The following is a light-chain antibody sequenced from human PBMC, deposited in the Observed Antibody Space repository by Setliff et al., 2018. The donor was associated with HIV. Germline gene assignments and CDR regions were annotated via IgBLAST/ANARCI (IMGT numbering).Light chain of an antibody. CDR1: SSDVGAYNY. CDR3: SSYTSSSTPYV. Sequence: LTQPASVSGSPGQSITISCTGTSSDVGAYNYVSWYQQHPGKAPKLMIYEVSNRPSWISNRFSGSKSGNTASLTISGLQAEDEADYYCSSYTSSSTPYVFGTGTKVTVL. CDR2: EVS. J-gene: IGLJ1*01. V-gene: IGLV2-14*01.